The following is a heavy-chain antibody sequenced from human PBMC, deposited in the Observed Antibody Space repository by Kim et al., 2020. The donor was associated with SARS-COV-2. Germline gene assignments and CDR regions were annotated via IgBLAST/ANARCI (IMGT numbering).Heavy chain of an antibody. CDR1: GFTFSSYW. CDR3: ARKGRYSSGWPDALDM. CDR2: INSDGSTT. J-gene: IGHJ3*02. V-gene: IGHV3-74*01. D-gene: IGHD6-19*01. Sequence: GGSLRLSCVASGFTFSSYWMHWVRQAPGKGLVWVSRINSDGSTTNYADSVKGRFTISRDNAKNTLYMQMNSLRAEDTAVYYCARKGRYSSGWPDALDMWGQGTMVTVSS.